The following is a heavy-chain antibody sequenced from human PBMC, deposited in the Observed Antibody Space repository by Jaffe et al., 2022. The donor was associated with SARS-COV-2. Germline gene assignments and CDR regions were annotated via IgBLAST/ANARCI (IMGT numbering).Heavy chain of an antibody. CDR3: ARASNRFDY. J-gene: IGHJ4*02. CDR2: INPSGDSA. Sequence: QVHLVQSGAEVRKPGASVKLSCEASGYTFTTYYLHWVRQAPGQGLEWMGVINPSGDSATSAQRFQGRVTMTWDTSTRTVFMDLSSLTSEDTAVYYCARASNRFDYWGQGTLVTVSS. V-gene: IGHV1-46*01. CDR1: GYTFTTYY.